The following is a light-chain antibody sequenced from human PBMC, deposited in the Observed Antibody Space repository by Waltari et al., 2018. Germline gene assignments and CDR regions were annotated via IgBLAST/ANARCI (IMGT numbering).Light chain of an antibody. Sequence: DIQMTQSPTSVSASVGDRVSILCRAGQDISIWVAWYQQQPGKAPKFLIYDASTLQSGVPSRFSGRGSGIDFTLTISSLQPEDFATYYCQQANTFPLTFGGGTKVEMK. V-gene: IGKV1-12*01. CDR2: DAS. J-gene: IGKJ4*01. CDR3: QQANTFPLT. CDR1: QDISIW.